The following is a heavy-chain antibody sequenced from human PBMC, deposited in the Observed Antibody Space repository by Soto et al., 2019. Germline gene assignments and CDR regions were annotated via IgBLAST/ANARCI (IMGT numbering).Heavy chain of an antibody. CDR1: GFTVSTKY. CDR2: IYSGGST. Sequence: EVQLVESGGGLVQPGGSLRLSCAASGFTVSTKYMSWVRQAPGKGLEWVSVIYSGGSTFYADSVRGRFTISRDNSKNTVKLQMNSLRAEDTAVYYCARDPWAADYGGQGTLVTVSS. J-gene: IGHJ4*02. V-gene: IGHV3-66*01. CDR3: ARDPWAADY. D-gene: IGHD3-16*01.